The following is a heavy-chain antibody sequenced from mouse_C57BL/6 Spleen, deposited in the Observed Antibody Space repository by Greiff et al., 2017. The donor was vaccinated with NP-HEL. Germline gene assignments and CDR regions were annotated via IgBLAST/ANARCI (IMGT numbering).Heavy chain of an antibody. V-gene: IGHV1-69*01. CDR2: IDPSDSYT. J-gene: IGHJ4*01. Sequence: VQLQQPGAELVMPGASVKLSCKASGYTFTSYWMHWVKQRPGQGLEWIGEIDPSDSYTNYNQKFKGKSTLTVDKSSSTAYMQLSSLTSEDSAVYYCARLIWDGGAMDYWGQGTSVTVSS. CDR3: ARLIWDGGAMDY. D-gene: IGHD4-1*01. CDR1: GYTFTSYW.